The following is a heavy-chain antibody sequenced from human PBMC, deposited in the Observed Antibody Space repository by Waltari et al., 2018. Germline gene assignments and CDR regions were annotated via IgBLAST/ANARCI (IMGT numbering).Heavy chain of an antibody. CDR2: IYYSGST. J-gene: IGHJ6*02. Sequence: QLQLQESGPGLVKPSETLSLTCTVSGGSISSSSYYWGWLRQPPGKGLEWIGSIYYSGSTYYNPSLKSRVTISVDTSKNQFSLKLSSVTAADTAVYYCARGYYYDSSGYYSLYYYYGMDVWGQGTTVTVSS. D-gene: IGHD3-22*01. CDR3: ARGYYYDSSGYYSLYYYYGMDV. V-gene: IGHV4-39*01. CDR1: GGSISSSSYY.